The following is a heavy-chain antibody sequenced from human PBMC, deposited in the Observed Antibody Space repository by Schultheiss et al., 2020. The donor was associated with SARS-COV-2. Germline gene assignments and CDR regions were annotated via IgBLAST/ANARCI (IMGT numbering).Heavy chain of an antibody. CDR3: ASGGNRNSGYDYPDY. V-gene: IGHV3-74*01. J-gene: IGHJ4*02. Sequence: GGSLRLSCAASGFTFSSYWMHWVRQAPGKGLVWVSRINSDGSSTSYADSVKGRFTISRDNAKNTLYLQMNSLRAEDTAVYYCASGGNRNSGYDYPDYWGQGTLVTVAS. D-gene: IGHD5-12*01. CDR1: GFTFSSYW. CDR2: INSDGSST.